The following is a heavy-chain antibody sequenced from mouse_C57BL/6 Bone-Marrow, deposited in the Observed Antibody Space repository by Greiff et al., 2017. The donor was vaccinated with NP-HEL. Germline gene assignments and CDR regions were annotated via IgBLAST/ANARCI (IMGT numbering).Heavy chain of an antibody. CDR2: IYPRSGNT. CDR3: GGWLLGFDY. D-gene: IGHD2-3*01. Sequence: VKVVESGAELARPGASVKLSCKASGYTFTSYGISWVKQRTGQGLEWIGEIYPRSGNTYYNEKFKGQATLTADKSSSTAYMELRSLTSEDSAVYFCGGWLLGFDYWGQGTTLTVSS. V-gene: IGHV1-81*01. CDR1: GYTFTSYG. J-gene: IGHJ2*01.